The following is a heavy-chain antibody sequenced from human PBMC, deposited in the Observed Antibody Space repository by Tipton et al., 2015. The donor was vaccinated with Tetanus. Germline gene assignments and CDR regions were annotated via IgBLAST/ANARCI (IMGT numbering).Heavy chain of an antibody. V-gene: IGHV4-30-2*05. CDR2: IYHSGST. CDR1: GGSISSGGYS. D-gene: IGHD1-1*01. CDR3: ARVDEGERHYGMDV. J-gene: IGHJ6*02. Sequence: TLSLTCAVSGGSISSGGYSWSWIRQPPGKGLEWIGYIYHSGSTYYNPSLKSRVTISVDTSKNQFSLKLSSVTAADTAVYYCARVDEGERHYGMDVWGQGTTVTVSS.